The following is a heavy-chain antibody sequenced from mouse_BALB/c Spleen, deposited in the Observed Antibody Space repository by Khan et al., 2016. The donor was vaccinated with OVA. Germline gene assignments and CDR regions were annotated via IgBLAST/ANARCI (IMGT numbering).Heavy chain of an antibody. Sequence: EVELVESGPGLVKPSQSLSLTCTVTGYSITSGYAWNWIQQFPGNKLEWMGYISYSGGTSYNPSLKSRISITRDTSKNQFFLQLNSVTTEDTATYYCARGKYYGYYCDYWGQGTTLTVSS. CDR1: GYSITSGYA. J-gene: IGHJ2*01. V-gene: IGHV3-2*02. CDR2: ISYSGGT. CDR3: ARGKYYGYYCDY. D-gene: IGHD1-1*01.